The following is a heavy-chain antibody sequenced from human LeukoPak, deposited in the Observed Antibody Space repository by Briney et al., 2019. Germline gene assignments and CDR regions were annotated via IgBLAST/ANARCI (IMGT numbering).Heavy chain of an antibody. CDR1: GYTFTSYD. V-gene: IGHV1-8*01. J-gene: IGHJ4*02. CDR3: AGRYNRNDGYGY. Sequence: ASVKVSCKASGYTFTSYDINWVRQATGQGLEWMGWMNPNSGNTGYAQKFQGRVTMTRNTSISTAYMELSSLRSEDTAVYYCAGRYNRNDGYGYWGQGTLVTVSS. D-gene: IGHD1-1*01. CDR2: MNPNSGNT.